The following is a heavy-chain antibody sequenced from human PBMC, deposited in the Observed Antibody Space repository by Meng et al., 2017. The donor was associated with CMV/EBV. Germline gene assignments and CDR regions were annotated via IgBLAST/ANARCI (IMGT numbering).Heavy chain of an antibody. D-gene: IGHD6-13*01. CDR1: GGTVSSYA. Sequence: CKASGGTVSSYAISWVRQAPGQGLEWMGGIIPIFSTANYAQKFQGRVTITTDESTSTAYMELSSLRSEDTAMYYCAREGAAASFDYWGQGTLVTVSS. CDR2: IIPIFSTA. J-gene: IGHJ4*02. CDR3: AREGAAASFDY. V-gene: IGHV1-69*05.